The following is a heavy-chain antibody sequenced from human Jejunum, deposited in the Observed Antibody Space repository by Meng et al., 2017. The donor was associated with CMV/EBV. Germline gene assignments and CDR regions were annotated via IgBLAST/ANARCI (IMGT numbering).Heavy chain of an antibody. CDR1: GFTFSNYE. CDR3: ATRGQAPAN. Sequence: SCAASGFTFSNYEMIWVRQAPGKGLEWISYITASAVSIYYADSVKGRFTISRDNANNSLYLQMSSLRADDSAVYYCATRGQAPANWGQGTVVTVSS. CDR2: ITASAVSI. V-gene: IGHV3-48*03. J-gene: IGHJ4*02.